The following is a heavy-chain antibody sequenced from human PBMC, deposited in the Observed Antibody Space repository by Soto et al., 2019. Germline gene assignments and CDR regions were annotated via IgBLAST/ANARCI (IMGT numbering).Heavy chain of an antibody. D-gene: IGHD5-18*01. Sequence: EVQLLESGGGLVQPGGSLRLSCAASGFTFSSYAMSWVRQAPGTGLEWVSAISGSGANTYYADSGKGRFTISRDNSKNTLYLQMNSLRAEDSAMYYCVRERSGYSYADSWGQGTLVTVSS. CDR3: VRERSGYSYADS. V-gene: IGHV3-23*01. CDR2: ISGSGANT. J-gene: IGHJ4*02. CDR1: GFTFSSYA.